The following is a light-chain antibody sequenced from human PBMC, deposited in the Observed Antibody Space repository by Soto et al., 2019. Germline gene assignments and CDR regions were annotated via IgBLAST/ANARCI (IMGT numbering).Light chain of an antibody. CDR3: PSSNTFNPWV. Sequence: NFMLTQPHSVSESPGKTVTISCTGSSGSIASNSVQWYQQRPGSAPSTVIYEDDQRPSGVPDRFSGSIDSSSNSASLTISGLMTEDEADYYCPSSNTFNPWVFGGGTKLTVL. CDR1: SGSIASNS. J-gene: IGLJ3*02. V-gene: IGLV6-57*02. CDR2: EDD.